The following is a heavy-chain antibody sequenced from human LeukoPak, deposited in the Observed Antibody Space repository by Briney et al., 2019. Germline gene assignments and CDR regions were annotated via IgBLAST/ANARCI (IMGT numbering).Heavy chain of an antibody. D-gene: IGHD3-9*01. CDR2: IYYSGST. Sequence: SETLSLTRTVSGGSISSYYWSWIRQPPGKGLEWIGYIYYSGSTNYNPSLKSRVTISVDTSKNQFSLKLSSVTAADTAVYYCARGVRYYDILTGYSPNYYFDYWGQGTLVTVSS. J-gene: IGHJ4*02. CDR1: GGSISSYY. CDR3: ARGVRYYDILTGYSPNYYFDY. V-gene: IGHV4-59*01.